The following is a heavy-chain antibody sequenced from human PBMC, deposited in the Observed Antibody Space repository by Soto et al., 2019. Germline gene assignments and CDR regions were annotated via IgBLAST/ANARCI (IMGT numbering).Heavy chain of an antibody. V-gene: IGHV3-7*01. Sequence: GESLKISCAASGFTFSSYWMSWVRQAPGKGLEWVANIKQDGSEKYYVDSVKGRFTISRDNAKNSLYLQMNSLRAEDTAVYYCASGGHYYFDYWGQGTLVTVSS. D-gene: IGHD2-15*01. CDR1: GFTFSSYW. CDR3: ASGGHYYFDY. J-gene: IGHJ4*02. CDR2: IKQDGSEK.